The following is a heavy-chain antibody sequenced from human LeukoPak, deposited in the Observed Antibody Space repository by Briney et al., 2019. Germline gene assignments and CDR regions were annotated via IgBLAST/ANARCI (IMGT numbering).Heavy chain of an antibody. CDR3: ARIRCVSDPEICYNH. V-gene: IGHV4-34*01. CDR1: GVSLTDYY. CDR2: VSPDGYD. D-gene: IGHD2-8*01. J-gene: IGHJ5*02. Sequence: SETLSLTCAVSGVSLTDYYWSWIRQSPGKGLEWIGEVSPDGYDKYNPSLKSRVSISVDRSENQLSLRLSSVTAADTAIYYCARIRCVSDPEICYNHWAQGSLITVSS.